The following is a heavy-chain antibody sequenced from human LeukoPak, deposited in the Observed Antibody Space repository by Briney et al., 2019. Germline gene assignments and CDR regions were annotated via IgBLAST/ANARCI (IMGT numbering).Heavy chain of an antibody. CDR2: INPRGEIT. Sequence: GASVKVSCKASTYTFTRHYFHWVRQAPGQGLEWMGIINPRGEITTYAEQFQGRVTMTRDTSTSTVYMDLSSLRSEDTAVYYCARAALYGDSFYYYYYMDVWGKGTTVTISS. V-gene: IGHV1-46*01. D-gene: IGHD4-17*01. CDR1: TYTFTRHY. J-gene: IGHJ6*03. CDR3: ARAALYGDSFYYYYYMDV.